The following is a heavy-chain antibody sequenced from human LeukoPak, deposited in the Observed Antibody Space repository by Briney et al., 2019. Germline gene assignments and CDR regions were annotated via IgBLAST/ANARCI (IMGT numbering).Heavy chain of an antibody. D-gene: IGHD4-17*01. J-gene: IGHJ4*02. CDR1: GGTFSSYA. Sequence: VASVKVSCKSSGGTFSSYAISWVRPAPGQGLEWMGRIIPILGIANYAQKFQGRVTITADKSTSTAYMELSSLRSEDTAVYYCARPYGGNSGGDYWGQGTLVTVSS. V-gene: IGHV1-69*04. CDR2: IIPILGIA. CDR3: ARPYGGNSGGDY.